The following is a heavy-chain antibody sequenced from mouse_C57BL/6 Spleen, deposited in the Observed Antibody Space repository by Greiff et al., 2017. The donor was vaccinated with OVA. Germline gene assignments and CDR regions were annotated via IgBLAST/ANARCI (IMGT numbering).Heavy chain of an antibody. J-gene: IGHJ1*03. CDR3: ARASNWDYFDV. CDR1: GYTFTSYW. V-gene: IGHV1-7*01. Sequence: QVQLKESGAELAKPGASVKLSCKASGYTFTSYWMHWVKQRPGQGLEWIGYINPSSGYTKYNQKFKDKATLTADKSYSTAYMQLSSLTYEDSAVYYCARASNWDYFDVWGTGTTVTVSS. D-gene: IGHD4-1*01. CDR2: INPSSGYT.